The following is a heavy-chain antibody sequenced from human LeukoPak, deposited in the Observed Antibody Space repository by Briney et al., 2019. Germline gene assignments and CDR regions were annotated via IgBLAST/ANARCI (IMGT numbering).Heavy chain of an antibody. Sequence: GGSLRLSCAASGFAFSNHNMNWVRQAPGKGLEWVSSISSTGSYIYYADSVKGRFTISRDNAKNSLYLQMNSLRAEDTAVYYCARDSTAMVTTLYYYMDVWGKGTTVTVSS. CDR1: GFAFSNHN. CDR3: ARDSTAMVTTLYYYMDV. J-gene: IGHJ6*03. CDR2: ISSTGSYI. D-gene: IGHD5-18*01. V-gene: IGHV3-21*01.